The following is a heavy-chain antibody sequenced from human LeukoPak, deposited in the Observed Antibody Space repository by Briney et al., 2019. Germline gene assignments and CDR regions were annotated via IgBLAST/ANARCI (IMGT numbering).Heavy chain of an antibody. CDR2: IDEHGTTI. CDR1: GFTFSRYW. Sequence: GGSLRLSCAASGFTFSRYWMHWVRQAPGEGLVWVSRIDEHGTTIDYADSVRDRFTISRDDAKNTLYLHMNSLRVEDTAMYYCVRDVGGAGSHWGQGSLVTVYS. V-gene: IGHV3-74*01. CDR3: VRDVGGAGSH. J-gene: IGHJ4*02. D-gene: IGHD3-10*01.